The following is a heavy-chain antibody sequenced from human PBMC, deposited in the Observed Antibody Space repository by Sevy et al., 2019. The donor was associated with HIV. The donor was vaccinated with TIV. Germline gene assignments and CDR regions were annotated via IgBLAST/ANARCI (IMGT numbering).Heavy chain of an antibody. V-gene: IGHV3-30-3*01. J-gene: IGHJ4*02. CDR1: GFTFSSYA. Sequence: GGSLRLSCAASGFTFSSYAMHWVRQAPGKGLEWVAVISYDGSNKYYADSVKGRFTISRDNSKNTLYLQMNSLRAEDTDVYYCARGGYYYDSSGYPNDFYYFDYWGQGTLVTVSS. CDR3: ARGGYYYDSSGYPNDFYYFDY. D-gene: IGHD3-22*01. CDR2: ISYDGSNK.